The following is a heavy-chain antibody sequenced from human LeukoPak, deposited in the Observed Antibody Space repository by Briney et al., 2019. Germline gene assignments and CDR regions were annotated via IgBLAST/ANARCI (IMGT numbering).Heavy chain of an antibody. V-gene: IGHV1-18*01. CDR1: GGTFSSYA. J-gene: IGHJ6*02. Sequence: ASVKVSCKASGGTFSSYAISWVRQAPGQGLEWMGWISAYNGNTNYAQKLQGRVTMTTDTSTSTAYMELRSLRSDDTAVYYCAREGRNYYGMDVWGQGTTVTVSS. CDR2: ISAYNGNT. CDR3: AREGRNYYGMDV.